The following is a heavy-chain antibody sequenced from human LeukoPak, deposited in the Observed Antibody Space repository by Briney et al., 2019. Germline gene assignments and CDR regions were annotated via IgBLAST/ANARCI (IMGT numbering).Heavy chain of an antibody. CDR2: INSDGSST. CDR1: GFTFSSYW. D-gene: IGHD3-10*01. V-gene: IGHV3-74*01. CDR3: AKAYGSGSYHNGYDDY. J-gene: IGHJ4*02. Sequence: GGSLRLSCAASGFTFSSYWMHWVRQAPGKGLVWVSRINSDGSSTSYADSVKGRFTISRDNAKNSLYLQMNSLRAEDTALYYCAKAYGSGSYHNGYDDYWGQGTLVTVSS.